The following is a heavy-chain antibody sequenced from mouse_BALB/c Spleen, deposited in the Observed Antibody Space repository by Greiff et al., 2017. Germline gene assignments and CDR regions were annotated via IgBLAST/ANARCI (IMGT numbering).Heavy chain of an antibody. V-gene: IGHV5-6-3*01. CDR3: ARDDWGYY. J-gene: IGHJ2*01. D-gene: IGHD2-4*01. CDR2: INSNGGST. Sequence: EVKVVESGGGLVQPGGSLKLSCAASGFTFSSYGMSWVRQTPDKRLELVATINSNGGSTYYPDSVKGRFTISRDNAKNTLYLQMSSLKSEDTAMYYCARDDWGYYWGQGTTLTVSS. CDR1: GFTFSSYG.